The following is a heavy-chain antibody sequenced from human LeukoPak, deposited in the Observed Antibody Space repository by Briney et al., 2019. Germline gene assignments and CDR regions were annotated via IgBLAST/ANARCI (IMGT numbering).Heavy chain of an antibody. D-gene: IGHD2-15*01. V-gene: IGHV4-4*07. Sequence: PSETLSLTCIISGGSIGPYYWSWIRQAAGKGPEWIGRIYTTGTADYNPSLKSRVITSADTSKNQFSLNLTSVTAADTAVYYCVRASVESGGAFDIWGQGTMVTVSS. J-gene: IGHJ3*02. CDR2: IYTTGTA. CDR3: VRASVESGGAFDI. CDR1: GGSIGPYY.